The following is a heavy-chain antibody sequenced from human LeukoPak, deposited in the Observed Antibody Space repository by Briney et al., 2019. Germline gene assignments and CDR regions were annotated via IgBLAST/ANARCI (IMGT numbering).Heavy chain of an antibody. CDR1: WFSLSSSGVG. V-gene: IGHV2-5*01. Sequence: SGPTLVNPTQTLTLTCTFSWFSLSSSGVGVGWIRQPPGKALEWLALIYWNDDKRYSPSLKSRLIITKDTSKNQVVLTMTNMDPVDTATYYCAHRLSVATGDYMDVWGKGTTVTVSS. J-gene: IGHJ6*03. CDR2: IYWNDDK. D-gene: IGHD1-14*01. CDR3: AHRLSVATGDYMDV.